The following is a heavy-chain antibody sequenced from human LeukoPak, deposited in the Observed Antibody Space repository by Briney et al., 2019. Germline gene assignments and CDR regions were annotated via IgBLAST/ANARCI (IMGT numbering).Heavy chain of an antibody. CDR1: RFTFSSYG. CDR3: AKDKIVGATDY. D-gene: IGHD1-26*01. V-gene: IGHV3-30*18. J-gene: IGHJ4*02. CDR2: ISYDGSNK. Sequence: GGSLRLSCAASRFTFSSYGMHWVRQAPGKGLEWVAVISYDGSNKYYADSVKGRFTISRDNSKNTLYLQMNSLRAEDTAVYYCAKDKIVGATDYWGQGTLVTVSS.